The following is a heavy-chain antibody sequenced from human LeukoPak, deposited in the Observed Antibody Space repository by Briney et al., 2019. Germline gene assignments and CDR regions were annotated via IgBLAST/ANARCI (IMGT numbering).Heavy chain of an antibody. Sequence: SETLSLTCAVYGGSFSGYYWSWIRQPPAKRLGWIGEINHSGSTNYNPSLKSRVTISVDTSKNQFSLKLSSVTAADTAVYYCARAFFGAAAGTLFDYWGQGTLVTVSS. J-gene: IGHJ4*02. CDR3: ARAFFGAAAGTLFDY. CDR2: INHSGST. CDR1: GGSFSGYY. D-gene: IGHD6-13*01. V-gene: IGHV4-34*01.